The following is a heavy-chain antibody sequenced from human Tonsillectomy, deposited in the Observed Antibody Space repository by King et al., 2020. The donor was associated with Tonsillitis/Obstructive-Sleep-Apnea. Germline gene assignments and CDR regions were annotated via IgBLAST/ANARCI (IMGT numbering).Heavy chain of an antibody. CDR2: IKQDGSER. J-gene: IGHJ6*03. V-gene: IGHV3-7*04. CDR1: GFTFNNYW. D-gene: IGHD2-2*02. CDR3: VRDGGYCSRTNCYTDYCYMDV. Sequence: VQLVESGGGLVQPGGSLRLSCAGSGFTFNNYWMSWVRQAPGKGMEWVANIKQDGSERYYVDSVKGRFTISRDNAKNSLYLQMNSLRAEDTAVYYCVRDGGYCSRTNCYTDYCYMDVWGKGTTVTVSS.